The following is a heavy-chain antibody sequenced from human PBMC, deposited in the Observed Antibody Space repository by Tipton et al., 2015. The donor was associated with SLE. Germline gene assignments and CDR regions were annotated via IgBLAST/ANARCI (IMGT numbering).Heavy chain of an antibody. CDR2: IYTSGNT. V-gene: IGHV4-61*09. Sequence: TLSLTCTVSGGSISSPSHYWSWVRRPAEKGLEWIGHIYTSGNTNYNPSLKSRVSMSIDTSKNQLSLRLSSVSAADTAVYYCARSTSRPSSYYFYGLDVWGQGTTVTVSS. D-gene: IGHD6-6*01. CDR1: GGSISSPSHY. CDR3: ARSTSRPSSYYFYGLDV. J-gene: IGHJ6*02.